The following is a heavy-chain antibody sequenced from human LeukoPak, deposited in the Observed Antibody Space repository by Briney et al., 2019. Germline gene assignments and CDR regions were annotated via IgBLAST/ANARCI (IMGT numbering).Heavy chain of an antibody. Sequence: SETLSLTCTISGGSISSYYWSWIRQPPGKGLEWIGYIFHSGATNYSPSLTSRVTMSVDTSKNKFSMRLRSVTAADTAVYYCARDASLGPFDSWGQGIQVTVSS. J-gene: IGHJ4*02. CDR3: ARDASLGPFDS. D-gene: IGHD3-16*01. CDR2: IFHSGAT. CDR1: GGSISSYY. V-gene: IGHV4-59*01.